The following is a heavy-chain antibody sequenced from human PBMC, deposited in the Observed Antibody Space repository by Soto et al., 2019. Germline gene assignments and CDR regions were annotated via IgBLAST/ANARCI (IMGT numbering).Heavy chain of an antibody. Sequence: QVQLQESGPGLVKASQTLSLICSVSGESISSGGYYWSWIRHHPGKGLDWIGYIYDSESAYYNPSLNSRVTISMDTSKNHFGMKLSSVTAAGTAVYYCARASSSSSAADYWGQGTLITVSS. CDR3: ARASSSSSAADY. CDR1: GESISSGGYY. D-gene: IGHD6-6*01. J-gene: IGHJ4*02. CDR2: IYDSESA. V-gene: IGHV4-31*03.